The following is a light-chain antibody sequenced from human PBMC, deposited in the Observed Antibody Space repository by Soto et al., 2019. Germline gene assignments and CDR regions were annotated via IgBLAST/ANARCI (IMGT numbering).Light chain of an antibody. CDR3: SSYTSSSTYV. V-gene: IGLV2-14*01. Sequence: QSVLTQPASVSGSLGQSITISCTGTTSDVGGYNYVSWYQQHPGKAPILMIYEVTNRPSGVSNRFSGSKSGNTASLTISGLQVEDEAEYYCSSYTSSSTYVFGTGTKVTVL. J-gene: IGLJ1*01. CDR1: TSDVGGYNY. CDR2: EVT.